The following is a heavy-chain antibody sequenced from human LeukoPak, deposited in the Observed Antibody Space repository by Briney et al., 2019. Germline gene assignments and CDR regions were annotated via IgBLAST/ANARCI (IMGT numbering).Heavy chain of an antibody. CDR3: ARGLRSSSNWFDP. Sequence: PSETLSLTCAVYGGSFSGYYWSWIRQPPGKGLEWIGEINHSGSTNYNPSLKSRVTISVDTSKNQFSLKLSSVTAADTAVYYCARGLRSSSNWFDPWGQGTLVTVSS. CDR2: INHSGST. CDR1: GGSFSGYY. D-gene: IGHD2-2*01. J-gene: IGHJ5*02. V-gene: IGHV4-34*01.